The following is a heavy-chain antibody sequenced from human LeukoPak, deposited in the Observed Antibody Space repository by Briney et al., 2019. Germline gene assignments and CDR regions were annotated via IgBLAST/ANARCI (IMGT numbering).Heavy chain of an antibody. CDR2: IYTSGST. J-gene: IGHJ6*03. V-gene: IGHV4-61*02. CDR1: GGSISSGSYY. CDR3: ARGGGRGYSYGSPDYYYYYMDV. Sequence: KSSETLSLTCTVSGGSISSGSYYWSWLRQPGGKGLEWIVRIYTSGSTNYTPSLKSRVTISVDTSKNQFSLKLSSVTAADTAVYYCARGGGRGYSYGSPDYYYYYMDVWGKGTTVTVSS. D-gene: IGHD5-18*01.